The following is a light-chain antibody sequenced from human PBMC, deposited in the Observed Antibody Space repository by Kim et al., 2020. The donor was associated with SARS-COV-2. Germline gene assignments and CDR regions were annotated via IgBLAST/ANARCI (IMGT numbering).Light chain of an antibody. CDR1: QSISSW. J-gene: IGKJ4*01. V-gene: IGKV1-5*01. Sequence: DIQMTQSPSTLSASVGDRVTVTCRASQSISSWLAWYQQKPGKAPKLLIYDASSLESGVPSRFSGSGSGTEFTLTISGLQPDDFATYYCQQYNSLVTFGGGTKVEI. CDR2: DAS. CDR3: QQYNSLVT.